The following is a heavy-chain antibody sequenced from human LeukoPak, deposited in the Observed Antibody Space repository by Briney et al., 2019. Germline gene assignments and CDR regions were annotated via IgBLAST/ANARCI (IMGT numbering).Heavy chain of an antibody. CDR1: GGSISSYY. J-gene: IGHJ3*02. V-gene: IGHV4-59*08. Sequence: PSETLSLTCTVSGGSISSYYWSWIRQPPGKGLEWIGYIYYSGSTNYNPSLKSRVTISVDTSKNQFSLKLSSVTAADTAVYYCARHPARGDAFDIWGQGTMVTVSS. CDR2: IYYSGST. CDR3: ARHPARGDAFDI.